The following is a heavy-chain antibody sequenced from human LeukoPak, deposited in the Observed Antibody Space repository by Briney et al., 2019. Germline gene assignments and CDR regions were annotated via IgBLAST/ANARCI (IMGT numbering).Heavy chain of an antibody. CDR1: GCSISSYY. V-gene: IGHV4-59*05. CDR3: ARQYNWNDAYY. Sequence: SETLSLTCTASGCSISSYYWSWIRQPPGKGLEWIGSIYYSGSTYYNPSLKSRVTISVDTSKSQFSLKLSSVTAADTAVYYCARQYNWNDAYYWGQGTLVTVSS. D-gene: IGHD1-1*01. J-gene: IGHJ4*02. CDR2: IYYSGST.